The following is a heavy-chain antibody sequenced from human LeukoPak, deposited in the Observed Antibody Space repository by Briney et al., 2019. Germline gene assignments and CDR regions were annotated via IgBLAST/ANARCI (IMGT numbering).Heavy chain of an antibody. Sequence: ASVKVSCKASGYTFIDFYMHWVRQAPGQGLEWMGWISAYNGNTNYAQKLQGRVTMTTDTSTSTAYMELRSLRSDDTAVYYCARDQSGPNPTVTNFDYWGQGTLVTVSS. D-gene: IGHD4-17*01. V-gene: IGHV1-18*04. CDR1: GYTFIDFY. J-gene: IGHJ4*02. CDR3: ARDQSGPNPTVTNFDY. CDR2: ISAYNGNT.